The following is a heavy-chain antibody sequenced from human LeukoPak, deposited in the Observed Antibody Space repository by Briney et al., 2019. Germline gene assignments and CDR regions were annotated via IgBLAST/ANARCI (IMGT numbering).Heavy chain of an antibody. D-gene: IGHD2-8*01. CDR1: GGSFSGYC. Sequence: SETLSLTCAVYGGSFSGYCWSWIRQPPGKGLEWIGEINHSGSTNYNPSLKSRVTISVDTSKNQFSLKLSSVTAADTAVYYCARGVRQLYDWGQGTLVTVSS. V-gene: IGHV4-34*01. CDR2: INHSGST. CDR3: ARGVRQLYD. J-gene: IGHJ4*02.